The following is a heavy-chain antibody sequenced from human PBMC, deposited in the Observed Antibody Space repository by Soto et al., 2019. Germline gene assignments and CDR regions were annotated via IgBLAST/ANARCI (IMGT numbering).Heavy chain of an antibody. Sequence: PSETLSLTCTVSGGSISSGGYYWSWIRQHPGKGLEWIGYIYYSGSTYYNPSLKSRVTISVDTSKNQFSLKLSSVTAADTAVYYCARVPGTIPWFDPWGQGTLVTVSS. CDR3: ARVPGTIPWFDP. CDR1: GGSISSGGYY. D-gene: IGHD1-7*01. CDR2: IYYSGST. J-gene: IGHJ5*02. V-gene: IGHV4-31*03.